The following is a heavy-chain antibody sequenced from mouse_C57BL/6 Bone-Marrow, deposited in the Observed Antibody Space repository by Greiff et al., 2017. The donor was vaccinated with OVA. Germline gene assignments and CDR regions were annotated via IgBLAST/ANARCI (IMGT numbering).Heavy chain of an antibody. CDR3: TRLLWRYWYFDV. V-gene: IGHV6-6*01. CDR1: GFTFSDAW. D-gene: IGHD2-1*01. J-gene: IGHJ1*03. Sequence: EVKVEESGGGLVQPGGSMKLSCAASGFTFSDAWMDWVRQSPEKGLEWVAEIRNKANNHATYYAESVKGRFTISRDDSKSSVYLQMNSLRAEDTGIYYCTRLLWRYWYFDVWGTGTTVTVSS. CDR2: IRNKANNHAT.